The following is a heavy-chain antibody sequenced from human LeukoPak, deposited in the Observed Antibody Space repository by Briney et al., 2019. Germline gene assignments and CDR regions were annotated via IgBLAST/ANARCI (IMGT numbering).Heavy chain of an antibody. D-gene: IGHD2-8*01. J-gene: IGHJ6*02. V-gene: IGHV3-48*01. CDR3: ARDNGRSLGMDV. CDR1: GFTFSTYR. Sequence: GGSLTLSCAASGFTFSTYRMNWHRHAPGQGLVWVSYISSSSSSNIYYADSVEGRFTISRDNAKNLLYLQMNSLRAEDTAVYYCARDNGRSLGMDVWGQGTTVTVSS. CDR2: ISSSSSSNI.